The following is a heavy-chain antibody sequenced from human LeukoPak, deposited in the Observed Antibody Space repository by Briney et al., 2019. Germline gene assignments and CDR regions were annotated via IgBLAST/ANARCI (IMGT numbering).Heavy chain of an antibody. Sequence: GGSLRLSCAASGFTFDDYAMHWVRQAPGKGLEWVSGISWNSGSIGYADSVKGRFTISRDNAKNSLYLQMNSLRAEDTALYYCAKDGPQMATITGYYYGMDVWGQGTTVTVSS. J-gene: IGHJ6*02. CDR1: GFTFDDYA. CDR2: ISWNSGSI. CDR3: AKDGPQMATITGYYYGMDV. D-gene: IGHD5-24*01. V-gene: IGHV3-9*01.